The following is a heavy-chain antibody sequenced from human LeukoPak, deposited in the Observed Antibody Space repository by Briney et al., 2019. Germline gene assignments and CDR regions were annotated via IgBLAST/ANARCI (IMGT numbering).Heavy chain of an antibody. CDR2: VSSSGSTI. CDR3: ARYYYYDSSGYLVY. CDR1: GFTFSDYY. D-gene: IGHD3-22*01. V-gene: IGHV3-11*01. Sequence: GGSLRLSWAASGFTFSDYYMSWIRQAPGKGLEWVSYVSSSGSTIYYADSVKGRFTISRDNAKNSLYLQMNSLRAEDTAVYYCARYYYYDSSGYLVYWGQGTLVTVSS. J-gene: IGHJ4*02.